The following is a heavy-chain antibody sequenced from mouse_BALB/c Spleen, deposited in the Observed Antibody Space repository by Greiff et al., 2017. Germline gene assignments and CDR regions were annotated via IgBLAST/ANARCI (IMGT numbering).Heavy chain of an antibody. CDR3: ARSGTTAIYYYAMDY. D-gene: IGHD1-2*01. V-gene: IGHV5-17*02. Sequence: EVKLVESGGGLVQPGGSRKLSCAASGFTFSSFGMHWVRQAPEKGLEWVAYISSGSSTIYYADTVKGRFTISRDNPKNTLFLQMTSLRSEDTAMYYCARSGTTAIYYYAMDYWGQGTSVTVSS. J-gene: IGHJ4*01. CDR1: GFTFSSFG. CDR2: ISSGSSTI.